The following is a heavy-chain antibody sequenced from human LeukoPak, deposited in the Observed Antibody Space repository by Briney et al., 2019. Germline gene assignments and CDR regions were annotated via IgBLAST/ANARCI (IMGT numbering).Heavy chain of an antibody. Sequence: GGSLRLSCAASGFNFSSYAMSWVRQAPGKGLEWVSAISGSGGSTYYAASVTGRFTISRDNSKNTLYLQMNSLRAEDTAVYYCAKDLGRATTGWFDPWGQGTLVTVSS. CDR3: AKDLGRATTGWFDP. J-gene: IGHJ5*02. V-gene: IGHV3-23*01. D-gene: IGHD1-26*01. CDR2: ISGSGGST. CDR1: GFNFSSYA.